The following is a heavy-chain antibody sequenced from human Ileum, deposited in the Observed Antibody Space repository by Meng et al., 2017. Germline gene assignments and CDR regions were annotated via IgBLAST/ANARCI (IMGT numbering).Heavy chain of an antibody. CDR3: AANSGKKMHS. D-gene: IGHD4-23*01. J-gene: IGHJ4*02. CDR1: GDSISTTNW. Sequence: QVAPQEWGAGLVKPAGTLSLTCAVSGDSISTTNWWNWFRQPPGEGLEWIGEIYHSGLVNYNLSLKSRVTLSIDKSKNQFSLKLISVTAADTGVYYCAANSGKKMHSWGQGTLVTVSS. CDR2: IYHSGLV. V-gene: IGHV4-4*02.